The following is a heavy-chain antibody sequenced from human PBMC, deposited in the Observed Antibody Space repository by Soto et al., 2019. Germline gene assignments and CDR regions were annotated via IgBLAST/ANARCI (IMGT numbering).Heavy chain of an antibody. CDR2: IYSGGST. D-gene: IGHD6-6*01. V-gene: IGHV3-66*01. J-gene: IGHJ4*02. Sequence: EVQLVESGGGLVQPGGSPRLSCAVSGFTVSGHYMSWVRQAPGKGLEWVSVIYSGGSTYYANSVTGRFTISRDNSRNTVYLQMNSLRAEDTAVYYCARDRTISDYRSSGALGLWGQGTLVSVSS. CDR1: GFTVSGHY. CDR3: ARDRTISDYRSSGALGL.